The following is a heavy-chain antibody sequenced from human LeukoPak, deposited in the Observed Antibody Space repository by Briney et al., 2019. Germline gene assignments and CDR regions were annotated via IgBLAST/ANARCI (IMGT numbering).Heavy chain of an antibody. V-gene: IGHV1-69*05. CDR3: ASGLGYCSGGTCYEQRSIDY. Sequence: SVKVSCKASGGTFSSYAISWVRQAPGQGLEWMGRIIPIFGTANYAQKFQGRVTITTDESTSTAYMELSSLRSEDTAVYYCASGLGYCSGGTCYEQRSIDYWGQGTLVTVSS. D-gene: IGHD2-15*01. CDR1: GGTFSSYA. J-gene: IGHJ4*02. CDR2: IIPIFGTA.